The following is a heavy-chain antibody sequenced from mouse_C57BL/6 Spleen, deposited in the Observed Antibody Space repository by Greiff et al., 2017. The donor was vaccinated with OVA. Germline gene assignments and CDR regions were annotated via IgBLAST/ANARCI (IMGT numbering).Heavy chain of an antibody. CDR1: GYTFTSYW. CDR2: IYPGSGST. J-gene: IGHJ4*01. V-gene: IGHV1-55*01. CDR3: ARVYSNLDYDMDY. Sequence: QVQLQQPGAELVKPGASVKMSCKASGYTFTSYWITWVKQRPGQGLEWIGDIYPGSGSTNYNEKFKSKATLTVDTSSSTAYMQLSSLTSEDSAVDYCARVYSNLDYDMDYWGQGTTVTVSS. D-gene: IGHD2-5*01.